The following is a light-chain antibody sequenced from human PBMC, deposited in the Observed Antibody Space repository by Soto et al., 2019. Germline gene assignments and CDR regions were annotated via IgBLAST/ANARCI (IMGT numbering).Light chain of an antibody. CDR3: QKRSIWPIT. CDR1: QSVSRY. V-gene: IGKV3-11*01. J-gene: IGKJ5*01. CDR2: DAS. Sequence: EIVLTQSPATLSLSPGERATLSCRASQSVSRYLAWYQQKPGQAPRLLLSDASNRATGIPARFSGSGSETDFNLTISSLEPEDFAVYYCQKRSIWPITFGQGTRLEI.